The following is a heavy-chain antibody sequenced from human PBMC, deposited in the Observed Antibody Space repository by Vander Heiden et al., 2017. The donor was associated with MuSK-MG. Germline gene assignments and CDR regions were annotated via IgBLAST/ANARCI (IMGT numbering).Heavy chain of an antibody. D-gene: IGHD3-10*01. J-gene: IGHJ3*02. Sequence: EVQLVQSGAEVKKPGESLKISCKGSGYSFTSYWIGWVRQMPGKGLEWMGIIYPGDSDTRYSPSFQGQVTISADKSISTAYLQWSSLKASDTAMYYCARLGRRYYGSGSYYTYDAFDIWGQGTMVTVSS. V-gene: IGHV5-51*01. CDR2: IYPGDSDT. CDR3: ARLGRRYYGSGSYYTYDAFDI. CDR1: GYSFTSYW.